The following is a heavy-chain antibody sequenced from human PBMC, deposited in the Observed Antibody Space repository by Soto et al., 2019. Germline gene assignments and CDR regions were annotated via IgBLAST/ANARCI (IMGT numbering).Heavy chain of an antibody. CDR2: IYYSGST. V-gene: IGHV4-61*01. J-gene: IGHJ6*03. CDR1: GGSVSSGSYY. D-gene: IGHD6-13*01. Sequence: SETLSLTCTVSGGSVSSGSYYWSWIRQPPGKGLEWIGYIYYSGSTNYNPSLKSRVTISVDTSKNQFSLKLSSVTAADTAVYYCARLAAAGTEGGYYYYYYYMDVWGKGTTVTVSS. CDR3: ARLAAAGTEGGYYYYYYYMDV.